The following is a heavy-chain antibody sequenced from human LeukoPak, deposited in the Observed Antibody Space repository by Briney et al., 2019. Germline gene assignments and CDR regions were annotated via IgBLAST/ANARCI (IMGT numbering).Heavy chain of an antibody. V-gene: IGHV5-51*01. D-gene: IGHD3-10*01. J-gene: IGHJ4*02. CDR3: ARPPANYYGSGSYYSY. CDR2: IYPGDSDT. Sequence: GQSLKISCKGSGYSFTSYWIVWVRQLPGKGLEWMGIIYPGDSDTRYSPSFQGQVTISADKSISTAYLQWSSLKASDTAMYYCARPPANYYGSGSYYSYWGQGTLVTVSS. CDR1: GYSFTSYW.